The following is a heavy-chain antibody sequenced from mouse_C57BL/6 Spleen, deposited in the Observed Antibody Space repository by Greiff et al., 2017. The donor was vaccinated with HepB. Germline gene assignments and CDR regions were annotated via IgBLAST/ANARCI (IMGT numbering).Heavy chain of an antibody. Sequence: VKLQQSGAELVRPGASVTLSCKASGYTFTDYEMHWVKQTPVHGLEWIGAIDPETGGTAYNQKFKGKAILTADKSSSTAYMELRSLTSEDSAVYYCTRHYSNPYWYFDVWGTGTTVTVSS. J-gene: IGHJ1*03. D-gene: IGHD2-5*01. CDR1: GYTFTDYE. CDR2: IDPETGGT. CDR3: TRHYSNPYWYFDV. V-gene: IGHV1-15*01.